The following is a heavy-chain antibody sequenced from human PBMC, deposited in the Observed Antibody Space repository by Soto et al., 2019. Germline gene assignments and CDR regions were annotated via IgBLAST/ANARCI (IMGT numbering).Heavy chain of an antibody. CDR1: GFTFTSSA. J-gene: IGHJ6*02. V-gene: IGHV1-58*02. D-gene: IGHD4-17*01. Sequence: SVKVSCKASGFTFTSSAMQWVRQARGQRLEWIGWIVVGSGNTNYAQKFQERVTITRDMSTSTAYMELSSLRSEDTAVYYCVAEGTVTTGMVVWGQGSKVTVSS. CDR3: VAEGTVTTGMVV. CDR2: IVVGSGNT.